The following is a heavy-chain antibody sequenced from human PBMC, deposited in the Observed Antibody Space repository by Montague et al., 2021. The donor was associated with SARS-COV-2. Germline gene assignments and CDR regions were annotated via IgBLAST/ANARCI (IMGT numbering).Heavy chain of an antibody. D-gene: IGHD3-22*01. CDR1: GGSFSGYY. V-gene: IGHV4-34*01. CDR2: INHSGST. CDR3: ARVRSITMIVVVITPMGWFDP. Sequence: SETLSLTCAVYGGSFSGYYWGWIRQPPGRGLEWIGEINHSGSTNYNPSLKSRVTISVDTSKNQFSLKLSSVTAADTAVYYCARVRSITMIVVVITPMGWFDPWGQGTLVTVSS. J-gene: IGHJ5*02.